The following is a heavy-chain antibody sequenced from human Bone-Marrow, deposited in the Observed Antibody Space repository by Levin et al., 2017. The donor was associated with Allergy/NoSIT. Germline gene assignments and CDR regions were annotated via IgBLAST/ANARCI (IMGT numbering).Heavy chain of an antibody. D-gene: IGHD2-15*01. Sequence: TSETLSLTCAVYGGSFSGYYWSWIRQPPGKGLEWIGEINHSGSTNYNPSLKSRVTISVDTSKNQFSLKLSSVTAADTAVYYCARVGFYCSGGSCYSGRFDYWGQGTLVTVSS. V-gene: IGHV4-34*01. CDR3: ARVGFYCSGGSCYSGRFDY. J-gene: IGHJ4*02. CDR1: GGSFSGYY. CDR2: INHSGST.